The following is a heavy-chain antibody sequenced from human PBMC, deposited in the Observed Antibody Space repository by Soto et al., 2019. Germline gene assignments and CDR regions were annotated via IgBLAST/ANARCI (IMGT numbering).Heavy chain of an antibody. CDR1: GYTFTGYY. Sequence: ASVKVSCKASGYTFTGYYMHWLRQAPGQGLEWMGWINPNSGGTNYAQKFQGWVTMTRDTSISTAYMELSRLRSDDTAVYYCARGGGYSYGYSYYYGMDVWGQGTTVTVSS. CDR2: INPNSGGT. D-gene: IGHD5-18*01. V-gene: IGHV1-2*04. CDR3: ARGGGYSYGYSYYYGMDV. J-gene: IGHJ6*02.